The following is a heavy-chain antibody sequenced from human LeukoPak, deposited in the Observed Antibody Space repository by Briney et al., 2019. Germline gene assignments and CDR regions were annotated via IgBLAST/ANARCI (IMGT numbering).Heavy chain of an antibody. J-gene: IGHJ3*02. CDR1: GYSFADYY. V-gene: IGHV1-69-2*01. Sequence: ASVKIACKVSGYSFADYYMHWEQQAPGKGLEWMGLVDPEVGETIYAEKFQGRVTIPADASTDTAYMELSSLRSEDTAVYYCATFSMGPDAFDIWGQGTMVTVSS. CDR3: ATFSMGPDAFDI. D-gene: IGHD5-24*01. CDR2: VDPEVGET.